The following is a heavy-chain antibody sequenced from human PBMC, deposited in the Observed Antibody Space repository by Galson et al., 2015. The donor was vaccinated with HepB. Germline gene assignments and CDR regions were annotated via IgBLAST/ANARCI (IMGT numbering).Heavy chain of an antibody. J-gene: IGHJ4*02. CDR3: ARAFSGGTDY. D-gene: IGHD6-19*01. CDR1: GGTFSSYT. CDR2: IIPILGIA. V-gene: IGHV1-69*02. Sequence: SVKVSCKASGGTFSSYTINWVRQAPGQGLEWMGRIIPILGIANYAQKFQGRVTITADKSTSTAYMEVSSLTSEDTAVYYCARAFSGGTDYWGQGTLVTVSS.